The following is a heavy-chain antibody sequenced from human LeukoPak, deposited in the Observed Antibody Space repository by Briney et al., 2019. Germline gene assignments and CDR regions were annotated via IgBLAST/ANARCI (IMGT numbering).Heavy chain of an antibody. CDR1: GFTVSSYW. D-gene: IGHD5-18*01. CDR2: IRQDGNEK. Sequence: PGRSLRLSCAASGFTVSSYWMNWVSQPPGKCLEWLANIRQDGNEKHYVDSVKGRFTMSRDNAKNSLYLQMNSLRAEDTAVYYCVRDVSGSSYGDYWGQGTLVTVSS. CDR3: VRDVSGSSYGDY. J-gene: IGHJ4*02. V-gene: IGHV3-7*01.